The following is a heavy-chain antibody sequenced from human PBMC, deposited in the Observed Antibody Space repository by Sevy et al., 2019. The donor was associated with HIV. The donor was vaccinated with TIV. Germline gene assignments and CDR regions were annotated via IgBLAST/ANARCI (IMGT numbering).Heavy chain of an antibody. J-gene: IGHJ4*02. CDR2: IRDDGSDK. CDR1: GFTFSNYG. Sequence: GGSLRLSCAASGFTFSNYGMHWVRQVPGKGLEWVTFIRDDGSDKYYAASVKGRFTISRDDSKNTLYLQMDSLRPDDTSIYYCAKDLAGPGRRYFDYWGQGTLVTVSS. CDR3: AKDLAGPGRRYFDY. V-gene: IGHV3-30*02. D-gene: IGHD6-13*01.